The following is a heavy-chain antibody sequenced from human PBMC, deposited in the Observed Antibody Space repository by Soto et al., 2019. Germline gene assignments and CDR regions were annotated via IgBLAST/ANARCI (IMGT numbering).Heavy chain of an antibody. CDR1: GFTFSSYA. J-gene: IGHJ6*02. Sequence: QVQLVESGGGVVQPGRSLRLSCAASGFTFSSYAMHWVRQAPGKGLEWVAFISYDGSDKYYADSVKGRFTISRDNSKNTLCLQMNSLRAEDTAVYYCAREGGYSSSSTLDVWGQGTTVTVSS. CDR2: ISYDGSDK. CDR3: AREGGYSSSSTLDV. V-gene: IGHV3-30-3*01. D-gene: IGHD6-13*01.